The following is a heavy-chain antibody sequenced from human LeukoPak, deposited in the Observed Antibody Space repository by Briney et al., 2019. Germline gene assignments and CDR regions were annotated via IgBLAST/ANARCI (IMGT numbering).Heavy chain of an antibody. CDR3: ARAYYDILTTDS. CDR1: GFTVRTNY. CDR2: TYSSGDT. V-gene: IGHV3-66*01. J-gene: IGHJ4*02. Sequence: PGGSLRLSCTAPGFTVRTNYMSWVRQAPGKGLEWVSVTYSSGDTYYADSVKGRFTISRDDSKNTLYLQMNSLRAEDTAVYYCARAYYDILTTDSCGQGTLVSVSS. D-gene: IGHD3-9*01.